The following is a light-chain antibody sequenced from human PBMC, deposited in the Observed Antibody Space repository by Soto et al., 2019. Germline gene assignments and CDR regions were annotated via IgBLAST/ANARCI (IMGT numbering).Light chain of an antibody. Sequence: QSVLTQPASVSGSPGQSITLSCTGTSSDIGGYNYVSWYQQHPGNPPKLMIYEVSNRPSGVSNRFSGSKSGNTASLTISGLQAEDEADYYCSSHTTSNTQVFGGGTKLTVL. J-gene: IGLJ3*02. CDR1: SSDIGGYNY. CDR2: EVS. CDR3: SSHTTSNTQV. V-gene: IGLV2-14*01.